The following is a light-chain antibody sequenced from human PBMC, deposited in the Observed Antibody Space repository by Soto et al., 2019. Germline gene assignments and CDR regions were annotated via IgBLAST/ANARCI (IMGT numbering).Light chain of an antibody. Sequence: EIVMTQSPATLSVSPGERATLSCRASQSVSSNLAWYQQKPGQAPRLLIYGASTRATGIPARFSGSGYGTEFTITIRRLQSEDFAVYCSQQYNNWPFTFGPGTKVDIK. J-gene: IGKJ3*01. CDR1: QSVSSN. V-gene: IGKV3-15*01. CDR3: QQYNNWPFT. CDR2: GAS.